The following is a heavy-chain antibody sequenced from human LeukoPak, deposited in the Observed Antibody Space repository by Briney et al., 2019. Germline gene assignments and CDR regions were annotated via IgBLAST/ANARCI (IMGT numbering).Heavy chain of an antibody. V-gene: IGHV3-30-3*01. J-gene: IGHJ6*02. D-gene: IGHD4-4*01. CDR1: GFTFSSYA. Sequence: GGSLRLSCAASGFTFSSYAMHWVRQAPGKGPEWVAVISYDGSNKYYADSVKGRFTISRDNSKNTLYLQMNSLRAEDTAVYYCARAEKDYSNYYYYYGMDVWGQGTTVTVSS. CDR3: ARAEKDYSNYYYYYGMDV. CDR2: ISYDGSNK.